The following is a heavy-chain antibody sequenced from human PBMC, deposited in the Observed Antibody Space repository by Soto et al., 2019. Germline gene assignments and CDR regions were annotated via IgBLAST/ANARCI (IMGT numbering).Heavy chain of an antibody. CDR1: GGSVGGGSYY. CDR2: IYYSGST. CDR3: ARDVDFGEGKT. Sequence: QVQLQESGPGLVKPSETLSLTCTVSGGSVGGGSYYWSWIRQPPGKGLEWIGYIYYSGSTNYNPSLKSRVTISVDTSKNQFSLKLRSATAADTAVYYCARDVDFGEGKTWGQGTLVTVSS. V-gene: IGHV4-61*01. D-gene: IGHD3-3*01. J-gene: IGHJ5*02.